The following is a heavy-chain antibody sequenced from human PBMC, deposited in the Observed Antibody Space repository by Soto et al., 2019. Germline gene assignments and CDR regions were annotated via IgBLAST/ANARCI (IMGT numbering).Heavy chain of an antibody. Sequence: QVQLVQSGAEVKKPESSVKVSCKASGGTFSSYAISWVRRAPVQGLEWMGGIIPIFGRANYAQKFQGRVTITADESTSTAYRELSRLRSEDTAMYCCARTNTAMVKGWFDPWGKGPRFTVSS. D-gene: IGHD5-18*01. CDR3: ARTNTAMVKGWFDP. J-gene: IGHJ5*02. CDR1: GGTFSSYA. CDR2: IIPIFGRA. V-gene: IGHV1-69*12.